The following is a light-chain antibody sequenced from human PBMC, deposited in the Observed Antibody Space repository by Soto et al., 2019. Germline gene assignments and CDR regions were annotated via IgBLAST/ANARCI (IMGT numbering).Light chain of an antibody. Sequence: PGERATLSCRASQTVTSYLAWYQHRPGQAPRLLIYDAYKRATGIPARFSGSGSGTDFTLTISSLGPEDFAVYYCQQRSNWPLTFGGGTRVEI. CDR2: DAY. V-gene: IGKV3-11*01. J-gene: IGKJ4*01. CDR3: QQRSNWPLT. CDR1: QTVTSY.